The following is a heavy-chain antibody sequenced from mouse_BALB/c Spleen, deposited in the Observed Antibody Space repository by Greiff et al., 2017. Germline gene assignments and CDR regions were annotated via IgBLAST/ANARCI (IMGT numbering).Heavy chain of an antibody. V-gene: IGHV2-6-4*01. J-gene: IGHJ2*01. CDR1: GFSFSRYS. D-gene: IGHD3-3*01. CDR2: IWGGGST. Sequence: VKLVESGAGLVAPSQSLSISCTVSGFSFSRYSVHWVRQTPGKGLEWLGMIWGGGSTDYNSALISRLSISKDNSTIQVFLKMKSLQTDDTAMYYCARRGDGYYFDDWGQGTTLTVSS. CDR3: ARRGDGYYFDD.